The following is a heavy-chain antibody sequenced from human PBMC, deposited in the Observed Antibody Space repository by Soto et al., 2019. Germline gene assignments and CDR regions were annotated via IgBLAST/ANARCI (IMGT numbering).Heavy chain of an antibody. CDR1: GFTFSSYG. J-gene: IGHJ4*02. CDR3: ARDGVRRDGFAYRPLYYFDY. CDR2: ISYDGSNK. D-gene: IGHD1-1*01. V-gene: IGHV3-30*03. Sequence: GGSLRLSCAASGFTFSSYGMHWVRQAPGKGLEWVAVISYDGSNKYYADSVKGRFTISRDNSKNTLYLQMNSLRAEDTAVYYCARDGVRRDGFAYRPLYYFDYWGQGTLVTVSS.